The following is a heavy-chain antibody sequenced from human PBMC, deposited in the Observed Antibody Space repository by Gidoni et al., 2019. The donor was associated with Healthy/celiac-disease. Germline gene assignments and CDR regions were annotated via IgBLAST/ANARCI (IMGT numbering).Heavy chain of an antibody. Sequence: QVQLQQWGAGLLKPSETLSLTCAVYGGSFSGYYWSWIRQPPGKGLEWIGEINHSGSTNYHPSLKSRVTISVDTSKNQFSLKLSSVTAADTAVYYCARGGGGSGYDLSAFDIWGQGTMVTVSS. D-gene: IGHD5-12*01. CDR3: ARGGGGSGYDLSAFDI. CDR2: INHSGST. V-gene: IGHV4-34*01. CDR1: GGSFSGYY. J-gene: IGHJ3*02.